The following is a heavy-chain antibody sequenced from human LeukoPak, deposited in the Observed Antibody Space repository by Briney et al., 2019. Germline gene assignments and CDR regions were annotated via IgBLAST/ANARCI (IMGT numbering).Heavy chain of an antibody. Sequence: ASVKVSCKASGYTFTGYYMHWVRQAPGQGLEWMGWINPNSGGTNYAQKFQGWVTMTRDTSISTVYMELSRLRSDDTAVYYCATALYYYGSGSPGGWFDPWGQGTLVTVSS. J-gene: IGHJ5*02. CDR1: GYTFTGYY. V-gene: IGHV1-2*04. D-gene: IGHD3-10*01. CDR2: INPNSGGT. CDR3: ATALYYYGSGSPGGWFDP.